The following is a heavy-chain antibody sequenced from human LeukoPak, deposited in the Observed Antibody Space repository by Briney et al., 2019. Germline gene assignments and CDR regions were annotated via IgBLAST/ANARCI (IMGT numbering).Heavy chain of an antibody. V-gene: IGHV3-23*01. CDR1: GCTFSSYG. Sequence: GGSLRLSCAASGCTFSSYGMSWVRQSPGKGLEWVSGISASGANTYYADSVKGRFTISRDNSKNTLYMQMNSLRAEDTAIYYCATLVTVTNPFDYWGQGTLVTASS. CDR2: ISASGANT. J-gene: IGHJ4*02. CDR3: ATLVTVTNPFDY. D-gene: IGHD4-17*01.